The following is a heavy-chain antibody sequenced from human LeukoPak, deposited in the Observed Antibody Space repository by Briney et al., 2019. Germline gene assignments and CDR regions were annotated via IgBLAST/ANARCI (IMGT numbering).Heavy chain of an antibody. CDR1: GYSFTSSW. CDR2: IYPGDSDT. V-gene: IGHV5-51*01. CDR3: ARPYYYGSGSGFGFDY. D-gene: IGHD3-10*01. Sequence: GESLKISCKGSGYSFTSSWIGWVRQMPGKGLEWMGIIYPGDSDTRYSPSFQGQVTISADKSISTAYLQWSSLKASDTAMYYCARPYYYGSGSGFGFDYWGQGTLVTASS. J-gene: IGHJ4*02.